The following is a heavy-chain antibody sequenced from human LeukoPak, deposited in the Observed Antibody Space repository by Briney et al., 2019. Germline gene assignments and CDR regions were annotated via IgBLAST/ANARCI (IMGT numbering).Heavy chain of an antibody. CDR1: GFTFSTYG. CDR2: IKQDGSEK. D-gene: IGHD5-18*01. J-gene: IGHJ4*02. Sequence: GGSLRLSCAASGFTFSTYGMHWVRQAPGEGLEWVANIKQDGSEKYYVDSVKGRFTISRDNAKNSLYLQMNSLRAEDTAVYYCARERGARIQLGGDFDYWGQGTLVTVSS. V-gene: IGHV3-7*01. CDR3: ARERGARIQLGGDFDY.